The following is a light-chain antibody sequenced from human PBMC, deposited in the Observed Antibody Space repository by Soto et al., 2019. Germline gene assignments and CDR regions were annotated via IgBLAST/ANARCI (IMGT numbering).Light chain of an antibody. J-gene: IGLJ1*01. CDR3: QSYDSSLSGPFLV. CDR1: SSNIGAGYD. Sequence: QSVLTQPPSVSGAPGRRVTISCTGSSSNIGAGYDVHWYQQLPGTAPKLLIYGNSNRPSGVPDRFSGSKSGTSASLAITGLQAEDEADYYCQSYDSSLSGPFLVFGTGTKVTVL. CDR2: GNS. V-gene: IGLV1-40*01.